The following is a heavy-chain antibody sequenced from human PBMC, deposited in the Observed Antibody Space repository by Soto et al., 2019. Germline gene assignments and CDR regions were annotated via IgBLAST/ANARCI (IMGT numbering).Heavy chain of an antibody. J-gene: IGHJ6*02. Sequence: QVQLQESGPGLVTSSQTLSLTCAVSGGSITNGDFSWTWIRQLPGRGLEWIGNVSYRGGVPSNPSLQSRLTISLDTSKSQFSMKLMSLTAADTAVYSSSHKYGFDVWGQGTTVIVSS. CDR2: VSYRGGV. CDR1: GGSITNGDFS. D-gene: IGHD6-6*01. CDR3: SHKYGFDV. V-gene: IGHV4-31*11.